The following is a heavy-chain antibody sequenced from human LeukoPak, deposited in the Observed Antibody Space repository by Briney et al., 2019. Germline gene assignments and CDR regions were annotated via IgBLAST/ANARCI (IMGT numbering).Heavy chain of an antibody. CDR3: ARDSSSGWYYFDY. V-gene: IGHV1-2*02. Sequence: ASVKVSCKASGYTFTGYYMHWVRQAPGQGLEWMGWINPNSGGTNYAQKFQGRVTMTRDTSISTAYMELSRLRSDDTAMYYCARDSSSGWYYFDYWGQGTLVTVSS. D-gene: IGHD6-19*01. CDR2: INPNSGGT. J-gene: IGHJ4*02. CDR1: GYTFTGYY.